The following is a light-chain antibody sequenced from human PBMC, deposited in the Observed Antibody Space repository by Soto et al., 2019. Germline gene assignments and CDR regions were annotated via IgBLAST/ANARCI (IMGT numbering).Light chain of an antibody. Sequence: EIVLTQSPGTLSLSPGERATLSCRASQIFPSSYLAWYQQKPGQAPRLLIYGASSRATGIPDRFCGSGSGTDFILTISRLEPEDVALYYCQHYDSSPTFGGGTKVEIK. J-gene: IGKJ4*01. V-gene: IGKV3-20*01. CDR3: QHYDSSPT. CDR1: QIFPSSY. CDR2: GAS.